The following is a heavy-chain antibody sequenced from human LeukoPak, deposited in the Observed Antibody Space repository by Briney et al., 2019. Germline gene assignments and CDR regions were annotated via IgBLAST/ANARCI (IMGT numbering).Heavy chain of an antibody. Sequence: QPGRSLRLSCAASGFTFSSYGMHWVRQAPGKGLEWVAVISYDGSNKYYADSVKGRFSISRDNSKNTVYLQMNSLRAEDTAVYYCARAAYDSTGYLTLWGQGTLVTVSS. CDR1: GFTFSSYG. CDR3: ARAAYDSTGYLTL. V-gene: IGHV3-30*03. D-gene: IGHD3-22*01. CDR2: ISYDGSNK. J-gene: IGHJ4*02.